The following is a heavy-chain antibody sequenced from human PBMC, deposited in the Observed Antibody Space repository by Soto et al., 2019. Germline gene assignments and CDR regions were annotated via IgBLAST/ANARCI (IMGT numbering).Heavy chain of an antibody. CDR2: IWYDGSNK. V-gene: IGHV3-33*01. D-gene: IGHD3-10*01. Sequence: GGSLRLSCAASGFTFSSYGMHWVRQAPGKGLEWVAVIWYDGSNKYYADSVKGRFTISRDNSKNTLYLQMNSLRAEDTAVYYCARDNANYYGSGSGKDVYYYMDAWGKGTTVTV. CDR1: GFTFSSYG. CDR3: ARDNANYYGSGSGKDVYYYMDA. J-gene: IGHJ6*03.